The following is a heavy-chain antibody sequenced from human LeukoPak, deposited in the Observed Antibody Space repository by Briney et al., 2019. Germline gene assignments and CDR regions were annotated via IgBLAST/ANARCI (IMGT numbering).Heavy chain of an antibody. CDR2: INPNSDGT. V-gene: IGHV1-2*02. J-gene: IGHJ4*02. CDR1: GYTFTGYY. D-gene: IGHD6-19*01. CDR3: ARDLSNTGGWYDY. Sequence: ASVKVSCKASGYTFTGYYMHWVRQAPGQGLEWMGWINPNSDGTNYAQKFQGRVTMTRDTSISTAYMELSRLRSDDTAVYYCARDLSNTGGWYDYWGQGTLVTVSS.